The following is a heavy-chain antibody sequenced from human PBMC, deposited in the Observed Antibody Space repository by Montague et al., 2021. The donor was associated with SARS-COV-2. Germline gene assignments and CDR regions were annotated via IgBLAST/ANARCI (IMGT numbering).Heavy chain of an antibody. D-gene: IGHD3-3*01. Sequence: SETLSLTCSVFGSFAGSSCNWLRQTPGKGLEWIGEIYYSCSTDXXPSLKGRVTISADTSKNEFSLESMSVSAADPAIYYCARGTKPYYDLWLWGQGTLVTVSS. J-gene: IGHJ4*02. CDR1: GSFAGSS. V-gene: IGHV4-34*01. CDR2: IYYSCST. CDR3: ARGTKPYYDLWL.